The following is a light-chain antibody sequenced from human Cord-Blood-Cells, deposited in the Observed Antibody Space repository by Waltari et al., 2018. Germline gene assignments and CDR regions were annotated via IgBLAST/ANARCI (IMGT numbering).Light chain of an antibody. CDR1: SSDVGGYNY. CDR2: DVS. V-gene: IGLV2-11*01. J-gene: IGLJ1*01. Sequence: QSALTQPRPVSGSPGQSVTISCTGTSSDVGGYNYVSWYQQHPGKAPKLMIYDVSKRPSGGPDRFSGFKSGNTASLTISGLQAEDEADYYCCSYAGSYVFGTGTKVTVL. CDR3: CSYAGSYV.